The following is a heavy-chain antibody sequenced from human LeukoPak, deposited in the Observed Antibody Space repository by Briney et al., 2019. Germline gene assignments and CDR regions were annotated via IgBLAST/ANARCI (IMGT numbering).Heavy chain of an antibody. V-gene: IGHV1-46*01. CDR3: ARDCTNGVCPLGY. CDR1: GYAFTSYY. J-gene: IGHJ4*02. Sequence: ASVKVSCKASGYAFTSYYMHWVRQAPGQGLEWMGIINPSGGSTSYAQKFQGRVTMTRDMSTSTVYMELSSLRSEDTAVYYCARDCTNGVCPLGYWGQGTLVTVSS. D-gene: IGHD2-8*01. CDR2: INPSGGST.